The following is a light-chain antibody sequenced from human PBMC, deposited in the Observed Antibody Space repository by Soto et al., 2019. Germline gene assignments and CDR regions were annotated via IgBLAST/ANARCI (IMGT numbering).Light chain of an antibody. CDR1: QTISSW. J-gene: IGKJ1*01. V-gene: IGKV1-5*03. Sequence: DIQITQSPSTLSGSVGDRVTITCLASQTISSWLAWYQQKPGKAPKLLIYKASTLKSGVPSRFSGSGSGTEFTLTISSLQPDDFATYYCQHYNSYSEAFGQGTRWIS. CDR3: QHYNSYSEA. CDR2: KAS.